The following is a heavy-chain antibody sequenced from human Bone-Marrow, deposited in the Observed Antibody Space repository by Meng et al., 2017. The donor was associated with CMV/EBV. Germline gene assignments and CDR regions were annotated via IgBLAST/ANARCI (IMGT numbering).Heavy chain of an antibody. J-gene: IGHJ6*02. Sequence: GESLKISCAASGFTLRSYWMHWVRQVPGKGLEWVSRISSDGSSTTYADAVNGRFTISRDNTKNTVHLQMNSLRVEDTAMYYCARDRLSPYYDSGSGAHATPHGVDGWGQGTTVTVSS. V-gene: IGHV3-74*03. CDR2: ISSDGSST. CDR1: GFTLRSYW. CDR3: ARDRLSPYYDSGSGAHATPHGVDG. D-gene: IGHD3-3*01.